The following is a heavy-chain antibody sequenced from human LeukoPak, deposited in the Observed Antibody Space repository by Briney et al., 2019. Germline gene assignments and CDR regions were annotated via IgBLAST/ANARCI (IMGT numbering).Heavy chain of an antibody. CDR2: ISSDSSTI. J-gene: IGHJ6*03. CDR1: GFTFSIYS. V-gene: IGHV3-48*01. CDR3: ARGPRAFGYYYYYMDV. Sequence: GGSLRLSCAASGFTFSIYSMNWVRQAPGKGLEWISYISSDSSTIYYADSVKGRFTISRDNAKDSLYLQMNSLRAEDTAVYYCARGPRAFGYYYYYMDVWGKGTTVTVSS. D-gene: IGHD3-10*01.